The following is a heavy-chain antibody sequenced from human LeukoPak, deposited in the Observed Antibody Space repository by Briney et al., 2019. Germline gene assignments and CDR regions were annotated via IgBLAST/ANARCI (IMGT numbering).Heavy chain of an antibody. CDR2: IWYDGSNK. CDR1: GFTFSSYA. J-gene: IGHJ5*02. Sequence: GGSLRLSCAASGFTFSSYAMSWVRQAPGKGLEWVAVIWYDGSNKYYADSVKGRFTISRDNSKNTLYLQMNSLRAEDTAVYYCARDYRRFGESNWFDPWGQGTLVTVSS. V-gene: IGHV3-33*08. D-gene: IGHD3-10*01. CDR3: ARDYRRFGESNWFDP.